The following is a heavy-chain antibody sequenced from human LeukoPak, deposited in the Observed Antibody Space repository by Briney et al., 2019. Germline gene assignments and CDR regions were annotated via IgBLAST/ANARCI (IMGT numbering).Heavy chain of an antibody. Sequence: GGSLRLSCVVSGFTFNIYGIHWVRQTPGKGLEWVALISYDGSKKWYADAVKGRFTISRDNSKNTLYLQMNSLRAEDTAVYYCARGPYGGYVWGWFDYWGQGTLVTVSS. V-gene: IGHV3-30*03. J-gene: IGHJ4*02. CDR2: ISYDGSKK. D-gene: IGHD5-12*01. CDR1: GFTFNIYG. CDR3: ARGPYGGYVWGWFDY.